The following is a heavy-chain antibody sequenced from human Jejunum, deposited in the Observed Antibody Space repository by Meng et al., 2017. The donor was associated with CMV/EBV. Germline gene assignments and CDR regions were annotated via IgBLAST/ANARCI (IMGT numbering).Heavy chain of an antibody. J-gene: IGHJ6*02. CDR1: SDSA. V-gene: IGHV3-30*04. CDR3: ARENWSSYYSYSLGGMDV. Sequence: SDSARDWVGRAPGKGLEWVAVISNGGTDGCYADYVKGRFTLSRDNSKSTLYLQMNSLRAEDTARYYCARENWSSYYSYSLGGMDVWGQGTTVTVSS. D-gene: IGHD3-3*01. CDR2: ISNGGTDG.